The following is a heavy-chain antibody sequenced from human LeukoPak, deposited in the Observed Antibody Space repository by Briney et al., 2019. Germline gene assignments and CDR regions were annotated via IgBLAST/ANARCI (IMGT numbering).Heavy chain of an antibody. V-gene: IGHV3-23*01. D-gene: IGHD3-10*02. Sequence: GGSLRLSCAASGFTFSSYAMSWVRQAPGKGLEWVSAISGSGGSTYYADSVKGRLTISRDNAKNSLYLQMNSLRAEDMAVYYCAELGITMIGGVWGKGTTVTISS. J-gene: IGHJ6*04. CDR1: GFTFSSYA. CDR2: ISGSGGST. CDR3: AELGITMIGGV.